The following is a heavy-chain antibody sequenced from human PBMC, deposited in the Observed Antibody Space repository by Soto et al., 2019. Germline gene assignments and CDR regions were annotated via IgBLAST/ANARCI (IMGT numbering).Heavy chain of an antibody. CDR3: ARGIVVVVPASPYYYYYMDV. V-gene: IGHV4-34*01. D-gene: IGHD2-15*01. CDR1: GGSISGYF. CDR2: INESGST. Sequence: SETLSLTCAVHGGSISGYFWSWIRQPPGKGLEWIGEINESGSTNFKPSLTSRVATSVDTSKNQLSLRLSSVTAADTAVYYCARGIVVVVPASPYYYYYMDVWGTGTTVTVSS. J-gene: IGHJ6*03.